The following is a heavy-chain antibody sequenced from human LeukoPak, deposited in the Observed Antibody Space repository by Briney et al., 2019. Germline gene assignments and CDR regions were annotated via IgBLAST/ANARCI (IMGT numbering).Heavy chain of an antibody. CDR3: ARDADSKGEAFDI. Sequence: GGSPRLSCAASGFTFSTYGMHWVRQAPGKGLEWVAVVSHDGSNKYYADSVKGRFTISRDNSKNTLYLQMNSLRAEDTAVYYCARDADSKGEAFDIWGQGTMVTVSS. V-gene: IGHV3-30*03. D-gene: IGHD3-22*01. CDR2: VSHDGSNK. CDR1: GFTFSTYG. J-gene: IGHJ3*02.